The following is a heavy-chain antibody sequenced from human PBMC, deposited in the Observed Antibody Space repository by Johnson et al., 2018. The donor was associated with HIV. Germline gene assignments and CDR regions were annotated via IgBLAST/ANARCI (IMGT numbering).Heavy chain of an antibody. J-gene: IGHJ3*02. Sequence: VQLLESGGVVVQPGGSLRLSCAASGFTFSNYWMSWVRQAPGKGLEWVANVNEDGSAEYYVDSVEGRLTISRDNAKNSLYLQMNNLRAEDTALYYCARATTYYYDSRQDAFDIWGQGTMVTVSS. CDR1: GFTFSNYW. CDR3: ARATTYYYDSRQDAFDI. CDR2: VNEDGSAE. D-gene: IGHD3-22*01. V-gene: IGHV3-7*05.